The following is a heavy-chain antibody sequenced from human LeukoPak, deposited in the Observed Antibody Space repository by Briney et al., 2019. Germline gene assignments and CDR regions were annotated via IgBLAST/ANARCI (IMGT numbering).Heavy chain of an antibody. Sequence: PGGSQRLSCAASGFTFSNYWMNWVRQAPGKGLEWVANIKEDGSEKYYVDSVKGRFTISRDNAKNSLDLQMNNLRAEDTAVYYCAKDFSNWHRDWGQGVLVTVSS. CDR1: GFTFSNYW. J-gene: IGHJ4*02. CDR2: IKEDGSEK. D-gene: IGHD1-1*01. CDR3: AKDFSNWHRD. V-gene: IGHV3-7*03.